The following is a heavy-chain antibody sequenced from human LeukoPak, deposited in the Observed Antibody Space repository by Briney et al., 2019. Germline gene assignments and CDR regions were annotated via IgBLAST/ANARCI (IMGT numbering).Heavy chain of an antibody. D-gene: IGHD3-22*01. J-gene: IGHJ4*02. CDR1: GFTFITYS. CDR2: ISGSSSYM. CDR3: ARAYDSSGPDY. Sequence: GGSLRLPCAASGFTFITYSMNWVRQAPGKGLEWVSSISGSSSYMYYADSVKGRFTISRDNAKNSLYLQMNSLRAEDTAVYYCARAYDSSGPDYWGQGTLVTVSS. V-gene: IGHV3-21*01.